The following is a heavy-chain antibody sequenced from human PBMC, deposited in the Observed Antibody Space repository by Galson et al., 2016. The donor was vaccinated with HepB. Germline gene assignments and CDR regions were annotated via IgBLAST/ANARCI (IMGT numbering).Heavy chain of an antibody. CDR1: GFTFDDYA. V-gene: IGHV3-9*01. CDR3: AKGVEVYALDV. D-gene: IGHD2-15*01. CDR2: ISSNSRSI. Sequence: SLRLSCATSGFTFDDYAMHWVRQAPGKGLEWVSHISSNSRSIAYADSVKGRFTISRDNAKNSLYLQVNSLRAEDTALYYCAKGVEVYALDVWGQGTTVTVSS. J-gene: IGHJ6*02.